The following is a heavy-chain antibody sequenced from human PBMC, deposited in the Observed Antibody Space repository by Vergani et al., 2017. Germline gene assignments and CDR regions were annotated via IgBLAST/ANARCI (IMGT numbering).Heavy chain of an antibody. CDR1: GYSFTSYW. J-gene: IGHJ4*02. D-gene: IGHD2-21*02. Sequence: EVQLVQSGAEVKKPGESLKISCKGSGYSFTSYWIGWVRQMPGKGLEWMGIIYPGDSDTRYSPSFQGQVTVSADKSISTAYLQWSCLKASDTAMSYCARRWVTAIRGVDCFDYWGQGTLVTVSS. CDR2: IYPGDSDT. V-gene: IGHV5-51*01. CDR3: ARRWVTAIRGVDCFDY.